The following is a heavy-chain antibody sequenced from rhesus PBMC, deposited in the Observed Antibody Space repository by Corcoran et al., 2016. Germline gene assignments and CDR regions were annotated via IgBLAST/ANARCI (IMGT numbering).Heavy chain of an antibody. Sequence: EVQLVASGGGLVKPGGSLRLSCAASGFNFSSCDMSWVRQAPGKRLEWISYLRSSSYPIYYADAVKGRFTSPRDNAKNSLSLQMNNLGAEDTAVYFCTRELPIVQGQGREGGVIPFDYGGQGVPVTVSS. D-gene: IGHD2-2*01. CDR1: GFNFSSCD. V-gene: IGHV3-136*01. J-gene: IGHJ4*01. CDR2: LRSSSYPI. CDR3: TRELPIVQGQGREGGVIPFDY.